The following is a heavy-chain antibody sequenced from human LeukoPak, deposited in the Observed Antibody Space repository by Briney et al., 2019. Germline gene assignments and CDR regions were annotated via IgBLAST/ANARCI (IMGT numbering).Heavy chain of an antibody. CDR3: ARRYYDFWSGYYIDY. J-gene: IGHJ4*02. CDR1: GYSFTSYW. V-gene: IGHV5-51*01. CDR2: IYPGGSDT. D-gene: IGHD3-3*01. Sequence: GESLKISCKGSGYSFTSYWIGWVRQMPGKGLEWMGIIYPGGSDTRYSPSFQGQVTISADKSISTAYLQWSSLKASDTAMYYCARRYYDFWSGYYIDYWGQGTLVTVSS.